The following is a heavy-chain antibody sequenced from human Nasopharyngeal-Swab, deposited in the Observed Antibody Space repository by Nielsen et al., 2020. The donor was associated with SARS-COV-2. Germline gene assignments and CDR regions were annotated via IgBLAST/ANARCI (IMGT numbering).Heavy chain of an antibody. CDR2: ISAYNGNT. V-gene: IGHV1-18*01. CDR3: ASEWLDYYYSYGMDV. CDR1: GYTVTSYG. Sequence: ASVKVSCKASGYTVTSYGISWVRQAPGQGLEWMGWISAYNGNTNYAQKLQGRVTMTTDTSTSTAYMELRSLRSDDTAVYYCASEWLDYYYSYGMDVWGQGTTVTVSS. D-gene: IGHD6-19*01. J-gene: IGHJ6*02.